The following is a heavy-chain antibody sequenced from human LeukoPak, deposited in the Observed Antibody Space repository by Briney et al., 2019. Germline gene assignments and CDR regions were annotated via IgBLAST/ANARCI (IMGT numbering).Heavy chain of an antibody. D-gene: IGHD5-18*01. J-gene: IGHJ5*02. V-gene: IGHV4-38-2*02. CDR2: IYYTGST. CDR1: GYSISSGYY. CDR3: ARAGVGYTYGRPHNGFAP. Sequence: SETLSLTCTVSGYSISSGYYWGWIRQPPGKGLEWIGSIYYTGSTYYNASLKSRVAISVDTSKNQFSLELSSVTAADTAVSYCARAGVGYTYGRPHNGFAPGGQGPLAPVSS.